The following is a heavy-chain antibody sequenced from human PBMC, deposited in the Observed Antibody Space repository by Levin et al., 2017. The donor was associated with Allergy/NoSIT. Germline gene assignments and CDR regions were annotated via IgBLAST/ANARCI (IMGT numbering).Heavy chain of an antibody. V-gene: IGHV4-61*01. CDR2: IYYTGST. CDR1: GDSVSSDTYY. Sequence: ESLKISCTVSGDSVSSDTYYWNWIRQPPGKGLEWIGYIYYTGSTNYNPSLQSRVTMSVDTSRNQFSLKLTSVTAADTAVYYCARGGNLYYFGSGRSFQHWGQGTLVTVSS. D-gene: IGHD3-10*01. CDR3: ARGGNLYYFGSGRSFQH. J-gene: IGHJ1*01.